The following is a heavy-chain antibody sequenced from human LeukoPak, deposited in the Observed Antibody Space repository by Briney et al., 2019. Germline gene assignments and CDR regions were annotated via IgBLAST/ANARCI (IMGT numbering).Heavy chain of an antibody. CDR1: GFTFSSYA. CDR3: AKCPVDYGTYYFDY. D-gene: IGHD4-17*01. V-gene: IGHV3-23*01. CDR2: ISGSGGST. J-gene: IGHJ4*02. Sequence: PGGSLRLSCAASGFTFSSYAMSWVRQAPGEGLEWVSAISGSGGSTYYADSVKGRFTISRDNSKNTLYLQMNSLRAEDTAVYYCAKCPVDYGTYYFDYWGQGTLVTVSS.